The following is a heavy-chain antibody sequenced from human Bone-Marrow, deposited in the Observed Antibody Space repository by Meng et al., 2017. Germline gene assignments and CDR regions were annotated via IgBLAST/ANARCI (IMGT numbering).Heavy chain of an antibody. D-gene: IGHD2-15*01. CDR2: INPNSGGT. V-gene: IGHV1-2*02. CDR3: ARDPQDIVVATKLGAFDI. CDR1: GGTFSSYT. J-gene: IGHJ3*02. Sequence: ASVKVSCKASGGTFSSYTISWVRQAPGQGLEWMGWINPNSGGTNYAQKFQGRVTMTRDTSTSTVYMELSSLRSEDTAVYYCARDPQDIVVATKLGAFDIWGQGTMVTVSS.